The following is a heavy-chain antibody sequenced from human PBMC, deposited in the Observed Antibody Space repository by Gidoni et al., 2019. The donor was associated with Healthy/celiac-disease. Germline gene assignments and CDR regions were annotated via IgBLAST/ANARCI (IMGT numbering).Heavy chain of an antibody. D-gene: IGHD1-1*01. J-gene: IGHJ6*02. CDR2: IKHSGST. CDR3: ASFNRAWNHVGHGYYGMDV. CDR1: GGSFSGYY. V-gene: IGHV4-34*01. Sequence: QVQLQQWGAGLLKPSETLSLTCAVYGGSFSGYYWSWIRQPPGKGLEWIGEIKHSGSTNYNPALKSRVTISVDTSKNQFSLKLSSVTAADTAVYYCASFNRAWNHVGHGYYGMDVWGQGTTVTVSS.